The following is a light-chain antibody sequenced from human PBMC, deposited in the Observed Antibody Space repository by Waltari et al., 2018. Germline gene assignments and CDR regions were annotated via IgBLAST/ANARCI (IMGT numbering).Light chain of an antibody. CDR1: QSVSRA. V-gene: IGKV3-20*01. J-gene: IGKJ1*01. Sequence: EIVLTQSPGTLSLSLGERATLACRASQSVSRALAWDQQKPGQAPRLLIYGASTRATGIPDRFSGSGSGTDFSLTISRLEPDDFAVYYCQHYVRLPATFGQGTTVEI. CDR2: GAS. CDR3: QHYVRLPAT.